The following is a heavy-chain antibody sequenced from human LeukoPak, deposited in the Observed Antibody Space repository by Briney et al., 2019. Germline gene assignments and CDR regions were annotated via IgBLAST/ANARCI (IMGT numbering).Heavy chain of an antibody. D-gene: IGHD7-27*01. CDR2: IIPIFGTA. Sequence: SVTVSCTASGGTFSSYAISWVRQAPGQGLEWMGGIIPIFGTANYAQKFQGRVTITADESTSTAYMELSSLRSEDTAVYYCARKSGQQDYYYGMDVWGQGTTVTVSS. CDR3: ARKSGQQDYYYGMDV. CDR1: GGTFSSYA. V-gene: IGHV1-69*13. J-gene: IGHJ6*02.